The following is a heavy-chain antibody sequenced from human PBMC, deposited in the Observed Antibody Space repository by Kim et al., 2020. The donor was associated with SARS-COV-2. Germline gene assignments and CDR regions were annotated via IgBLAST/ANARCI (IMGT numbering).Heavy chain of an antibody. Sequence: GGSLRLSCAASGFTFSNSWMSWVRQAPGKGLEWVASIKQDGRERYYVDSVKGRFTVSRDNTKNSMFLQMDSLRAEDTAVYYCARNAPLDHWGQGTLVTVSS. V-gene: IGHV3-7*01. CDR2: IKQDGRER. CDR3: ARNAPLDH. J-gene: IGHJ4*02. CDR1: GFTFSNSW.